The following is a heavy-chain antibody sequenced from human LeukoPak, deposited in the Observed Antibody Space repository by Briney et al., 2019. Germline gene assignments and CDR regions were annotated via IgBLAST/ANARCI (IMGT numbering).Heavy chain of an antibody. CDR2: IYSGGST. CDR1: GFTVSSNY. J-gene: IGHJ4*02. CDR3: AKDLPYRPADY. Sequence: GGSLRLSCAASGFTVSSNYMSWVRQAPGKGLEWVSVIYSGGSTYYADSVKGRFTISRDNSKNTLYLQMNSLRAEDTAVYYCAKDLPYRPADYWGQGTLVTVSS. V-gene: IGHV3-53*01. D-gene: IGHD6-6*01.